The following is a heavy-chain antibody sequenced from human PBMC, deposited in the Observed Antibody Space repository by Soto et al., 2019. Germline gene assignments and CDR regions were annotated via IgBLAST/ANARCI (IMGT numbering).Heavy chain of an antibody. J-gene: IGHJ4*02. Sequence: QVQLVQSGAEVKKPGASVKVSCQASGYTFTSYGISWVRQAPGQGLEWMGWISAYNGNTNYAQKLQGRVTMTTDTSTSTAYMELRSLRSDDTAVYYRARVSLSGSDYLSRFDYWGQGALVTVSS. CDR2: ISAYNGNT. D-gene: IGHD4-17*01. CDR3: ARVSLSGSDYLSRFDY. V-gene: IGHV1-18*01. CDR1: GYTFTSYG.